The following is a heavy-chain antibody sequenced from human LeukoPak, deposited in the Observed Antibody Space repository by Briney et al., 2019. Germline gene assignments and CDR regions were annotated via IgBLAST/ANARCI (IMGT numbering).Heavy chain of an antibody. J-gene: IGHJ3*02. V-gene: IGHV4-59*01. CDR2: SYYSGST. Sequence: SESLSLTCTVSGGSSTHYYWTWIRQPPGKTLEWIGYSYYSGSTKYHPSLKSRVTISVDTSNNQFSLNLRSVPAADTAVYYCATTTSGGDAFDIWGQGTMVTVSS. D-gene: IGHD1-26*01. CDR3: ATTTSGGDAFDI. CDR1: GGSSTHYY.